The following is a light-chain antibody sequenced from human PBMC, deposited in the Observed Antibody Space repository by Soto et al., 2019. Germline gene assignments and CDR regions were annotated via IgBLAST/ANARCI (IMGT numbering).Light chain of an antibody. Sequence: QSELTQPPSASGTPGQRVTISCSGSSSNIGSNYVYWYQQLPGTAPKLLIYRNDQRPSGVPDRFSGSKSGTSASLAISGLRSDDEADYYCAAWDDSLSGVVFGGGTQLTVL. CDR1: SSNIGSNY. CDR2: RND. J-gene: IGLJ3*02. V-gene: IGLV1-47*01. CDR3: AAWDDSLSGVV.